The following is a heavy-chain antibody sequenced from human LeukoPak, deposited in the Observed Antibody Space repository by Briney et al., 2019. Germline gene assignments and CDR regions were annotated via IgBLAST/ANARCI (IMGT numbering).Heavy chain of an antibody. CDR3: ARTLKSVYYFDY. CDR1: GGTFSSYA. V-gene: IGHV1-69*13. D-gene: IGHD2-8*01. Sequence: SVKVSCKASGGTFSSYAISWVRQAPGQGLEWMGGIIPIFGTANYTQKFQGRVTITADESTSTAYMELSSLRSEDTAVYYCARTLKSVYYFDYWGQGTLVTVSS. J-gene: IGHJ4*02. CDR2: IIPIFGTA.